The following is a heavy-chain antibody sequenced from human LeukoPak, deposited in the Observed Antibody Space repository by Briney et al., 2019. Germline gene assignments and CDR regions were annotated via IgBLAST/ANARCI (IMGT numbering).Heavy chain of an antibody. CDR2: ISGSGSTI. Sequence: GGSLRLSCAASGFTFSDDYMSWIRQAPGKGLEWVSYISGSGSTIYHADSVKDRFTSSRDNAKNSLYLQMNSLRPDDTAVYYCARDGSGTNLFDVGWFDSWGQGTLVTVSS. CDR1: GFTFSDDY. D-gene: IGHD1-26*01. CDR3: ARDGSGTNLFDVGWFDS. V-gene: IGHV3-11*04. J-gene: IGHJ5*01.